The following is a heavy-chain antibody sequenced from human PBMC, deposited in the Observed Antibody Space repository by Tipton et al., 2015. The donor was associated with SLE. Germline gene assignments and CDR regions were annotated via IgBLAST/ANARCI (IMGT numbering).Heavy chain of an antibody. CDR1: GYSIRSGYY. CDR3: ARSGHIVMVVLGYLDV. D-gene: IGHD2-21*01. Sequence: TLSLTCTVSGYSIRSGYYWGWIRQPPGKGLEWIGSIHHSGSTYYNPSLKSRVTISVDTSKNQFSLKLSSVTAADTAVYYCARSGHIVMVVLGYLDVWGRGTLVTVSS. V-gene: IGHV4-38-2*02. CDR2: IHHSGST. J-gene: IGHJ2*01.